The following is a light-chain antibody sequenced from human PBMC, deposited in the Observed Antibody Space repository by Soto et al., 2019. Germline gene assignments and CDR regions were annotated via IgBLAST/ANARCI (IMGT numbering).Light chain of an antibody. CDR2: EVT. J-gene: IGLJ1*01. V-gene: IGLV2-8*01. CDR1: SSDVGGYNY. CDR3: SSYAGSNNYV. Sequence: QSVLTQPPSPSGSPGQSVTISCTRTSSDVGGYNYVSWYQQHPGRPPKLMIYEVTKRPLGVPDRFSGSKSGNTASLTVSGLQAEDEADYYCSSYAGSNNYVFGPGTKLTVL.